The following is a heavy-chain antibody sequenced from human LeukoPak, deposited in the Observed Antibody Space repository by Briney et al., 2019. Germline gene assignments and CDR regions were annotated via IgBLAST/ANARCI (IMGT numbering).Heavy chain of an antibody. J-gene: IGHJ6*02. D-gene: IGHD3-10*01. Sequence: SQTLSLTCTVSVGSISSGVYYWSWSRQRPGKGLEWSLYIYYSGSTYYNPSLKSLATISVYTHKNPLSLKLRSLTDADTAVYYCPRDRGYGSASSARGRADYGMDVWGQGTTLTVSS. CDR3: PRDRGYGSASSARGRADYGMDV. CDR1: VGSISSGVYY. V-gene: IGHV4-30-4*01. CDR2: IYYSGST.